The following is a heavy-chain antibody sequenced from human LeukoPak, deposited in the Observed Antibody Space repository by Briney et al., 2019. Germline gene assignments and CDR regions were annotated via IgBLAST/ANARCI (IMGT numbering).Heavy chain of an antibody. V-gene: IGHV4-59*01. CDR1: GGSISSYY. CDR3: ARGARDTAVDLDYGMDV. D-gene: IGHD5-18*01. Sequence: PSETLCLTCTVSGGSISSYYWSWIRQPPGEGLEWIGYIYYSGSTNYNPSLKSRVTISVDTSKNQFSLKLSSVTAADTAVYYCARGARDTAVDLDYGMDVWGQGTTVTVSS. J-gene: IGHJ6*02. CDR2: IYYSGST.